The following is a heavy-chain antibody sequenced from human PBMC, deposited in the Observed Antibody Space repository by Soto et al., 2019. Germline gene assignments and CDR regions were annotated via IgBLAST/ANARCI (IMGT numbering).Heavy chain of an antibody. Sequence: QVQLVESGGGVVQPGRSLRLSCAASGFTFSSYGMHWVRQAPGKGLEWVAVIWYDGSNKYYADSVKGRFTISRDNSKNMLYLQMNCLRAEDTAVYYCARDRSTPFDYWGQGTLVTVSS. CDR3: ARDRSTPFDY. V-gene: IGHV3-33*01. J-gene: IGHJ4*02. CDR2: IWYDGSNK. CDR1: GFTFSSYG.